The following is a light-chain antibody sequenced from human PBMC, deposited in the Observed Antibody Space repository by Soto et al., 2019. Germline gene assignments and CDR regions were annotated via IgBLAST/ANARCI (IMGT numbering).Light chain of an antibody. Sequence: IVLTPSPASLSSFPFHGCTLSARASQYINTRLAWYQHRPGQAPRLLIYQTSIRAAGIPARFSASGTGTDFTLTISDVQPEDFAVYYCHQRQSWPRTFGQGTKVDI. CDR3: HQRQSWPRT. CDR1: QYINTR. J-gene: IGKJ1*01. V-gene: IGKV3-11*01. CDR2: QTS.